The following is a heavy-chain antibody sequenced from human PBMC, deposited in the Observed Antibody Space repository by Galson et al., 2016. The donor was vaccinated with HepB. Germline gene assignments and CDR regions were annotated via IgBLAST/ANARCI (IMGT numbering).Heavy chain of an antibody. CDR1: GGSITNVPYY. Sequence: TLSLTCTVSGGSITNVPYYWSWIRQHPGKGLELIGYIYYSGNTYYSPSLKSRLTISIDTSKNQFSLILTSVTAADTAVYYCARAPPRRALNWFDPWGQGTLVTVSS. CDR3: ARAPPRRALNWFDP. CDR2: IYYSGNT. J-gene: IGHJ5*02. V-gene: IGHV4-31*03.